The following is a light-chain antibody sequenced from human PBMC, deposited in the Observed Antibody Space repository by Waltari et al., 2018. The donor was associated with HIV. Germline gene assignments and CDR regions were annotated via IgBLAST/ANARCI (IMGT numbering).Light chain of an antibody. J-gene: IGLJ3*02. CDR1: SSDVGDYNY. CDR2: DVN. V-gene: IGLV2-11*01. Sequence: QSALTQPRSVSGSPGQSVTISCTGTSSDVGDYNYVSWYQQHPGKAPKLMIFDVNKRPSGVPYRFSGSTSGNTASLTISGLQAEDEADYYCCSYADKYTWVFGGGTKLTVL. CDR3: CSYADKYTWV.